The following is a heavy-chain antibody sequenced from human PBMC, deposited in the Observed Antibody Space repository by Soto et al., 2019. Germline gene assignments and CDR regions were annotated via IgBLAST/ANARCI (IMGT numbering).Heavy chain of an antibody. D-gene: IGHD6-6*01. V-gene: IGHV3-30*18. Sequence: QVQLVESGGGVVQPGRSLRLSCAASGFTFSSYGMHWVRQAPGKGLEWVAVISYDGSNKYYSDSVKGRFTISRDNSKNTLYLQMNSLRAEDTAVYYCAKVLEQLASYYYYGMDVWGQGTTVPVSS. CDR2: ISYDGSNK. J-gene: IGHJ6*02. CDR3: AKVLEQLASYYYYGMDV. CDR1: GFTFSSYG.